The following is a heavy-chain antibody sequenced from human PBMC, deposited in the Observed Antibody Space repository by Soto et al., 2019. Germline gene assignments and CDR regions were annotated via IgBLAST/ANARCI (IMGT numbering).Heavy chain of an antibody. J-gene: IGHJ6*02. D-gene: IGHD1-7*01. CDR3: ARDLRDNWNYVSYYYYGMDV. CDR1: GYTFTSYG. Sequence: QVPLVQSGAEVKKPGASVKVSCKASGYTFTSYGISWVRQAPGQGLEWMGWISAYNGNTNYAQKLQGRVTMTTDTTTSTDYMELRSLRSDDTAVYYCARDLRDNWNYVSYYYYGMDVWGQGTTVTVSS. V-gene: IGHV1-18*01. CDR2: ISAYNGNT.